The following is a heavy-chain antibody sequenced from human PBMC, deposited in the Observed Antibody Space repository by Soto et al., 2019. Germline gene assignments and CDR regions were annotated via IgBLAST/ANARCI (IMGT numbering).Heavy chain of an antibody. D-gene: IGHD2-15*01. J-gene: IGHJ6*02. CDR3: AKDRGGDGTQYYYYYYGMDV. CDR1: GFTFSRYA. V-gene: IGHV3-23*01. Sequence: EVHLLESGGGLVQPGGSLRLSCAASGFTFSRYAMNWVRQAPGKGLEWVSVISGSGDNTYYADSVKGRFTISKDNSKNTLFLQMNSLRAEDTAVYYCAKDRGGDGTQYYYYYYGMDVWGQGTTVSVSS. CDR2: ISGSGDNT.